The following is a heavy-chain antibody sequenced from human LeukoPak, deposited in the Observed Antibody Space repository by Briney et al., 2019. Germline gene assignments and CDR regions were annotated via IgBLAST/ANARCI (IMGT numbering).Heavy chain of an antibody. J-gene: IGHJ4*02. V-gene: IGHV3-48*03. CDR2: ISSSGSTI. CDR3: AREMGGYPFDY. CDR1: GFTVSSNY. Sequence: GGSLRLSCAASGFTVSSNYMNWVRQAPGKGLEWVSYISSSGSTIYYADSVKGRFTISRDNAKKSLNLQMNSLRAEDTAVYYCAREMGGYPFDYWGQGTLVTVSS. D-gene: IGHD5-12*01.